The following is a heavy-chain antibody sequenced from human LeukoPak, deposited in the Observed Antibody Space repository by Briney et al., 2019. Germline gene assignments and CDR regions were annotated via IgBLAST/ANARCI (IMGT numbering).Heavy chain of an antibody. CDR1: GFTFSSSW. J-gene: IGHJ4*02. CDR2: IKQDGSEK. V-gene: IGHV3-7*01. D-gene: IGHD2-15*01. Sequence: GGSLRVSCAASGFTFSSSWMSWVRQAPGKGLEWVANIKQDGSEKFYVDSVKGRFTISRDNAKNSLYLQMNSLRAEDTAVYYCARTSSGGSCYLDYWGQGTLVTVSS. CDR3: ARTSSGGSCYLDY.